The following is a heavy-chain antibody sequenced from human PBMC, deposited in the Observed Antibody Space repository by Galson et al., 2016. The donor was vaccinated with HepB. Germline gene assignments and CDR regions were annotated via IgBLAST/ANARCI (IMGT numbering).Heavy chain of an antibody. D-gene: IGHD3-10*02. CDR3: AKRHEFCPPVGCSVDY. Sequence: SLRLSCAASGFTFNKYGMHWVRQAPGKGLEWVSADSVHGGRKRYADSVKGRFTISRDNPNNMLFLQMTSLRADDTAVYYCAKRHEFCPPVGCSVDYWGQGTLVSVSS. V-gene: IGHV3-30*18. CDR2: DSVHGGRK. J-gene: IGHJ4*02. CDR1: GFTFNKYG.